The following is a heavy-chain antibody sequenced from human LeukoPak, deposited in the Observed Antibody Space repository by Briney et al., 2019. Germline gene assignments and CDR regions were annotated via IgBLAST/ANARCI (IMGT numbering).Heavy chain of an antibody. CDR1: GGSISSGGYS. V-gene: IGHV4-30-2*01. Sequence: PSETLSLTCAVSGGSISSGGYSWSWIRQPPGKGLEWIGYIYHSGSTYYNPSLKSRVTISVDRSKNQFSLKLSSVTAADTAVYYCASVPYCGGDCYLQFFDYWGQGTLVTVSS. CDR2: IYHSGST. D-gene: IGHD2-21*02. CDR3: ASVPYCGGDCYLQFFDY. J-gene: IGHJ4*02.